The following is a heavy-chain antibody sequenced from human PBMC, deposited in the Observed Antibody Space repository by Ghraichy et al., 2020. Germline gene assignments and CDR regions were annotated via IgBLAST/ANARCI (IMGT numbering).Heavy chain of an antibody. Sequence: GGSLRLSCAASGFTFSSYSMNWVRQAPGKGLEWVSSISSSSSYIYYADSVKGRFTISRDNAKNSLYLQMNSLRAEDTAVYYCARDDSSGHLVGDYWGQGTLVTVSS. CDR1: GFTFSSYS. J-gene: IGHJ4*02. D-gene: IGHD3-22*01. CDR3: ARDDSSGHLVGDY. CDR2: ISSSSSYI. V-gene: IGHV3-21*01.